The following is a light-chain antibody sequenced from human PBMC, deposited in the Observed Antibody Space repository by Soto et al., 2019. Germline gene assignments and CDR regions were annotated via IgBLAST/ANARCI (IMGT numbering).Light chain of an antibody. Sequence: EIVLTQSPGTLYLSPGERATLSCRASQSVSCSYLAWYQQKPGQAPRLLIYGASSRATSIPDRFSGSGSGTDCTITISRLETEDFAVYYCQQYGSSLGFTFGPGTKVDIK. CDR2: GAS. J-gene: IGKJ3*01. V-gene: IGKV3-20*01. CDR1: QSVSCSY. CDR3: QQYGSSLGFT.